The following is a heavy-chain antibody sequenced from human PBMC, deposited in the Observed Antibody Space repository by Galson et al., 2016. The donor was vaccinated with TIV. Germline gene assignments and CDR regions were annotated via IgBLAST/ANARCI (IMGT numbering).Heavy chain of an antibody. CDR1: GDSVSSTSAA. CDR3: ARGAPSVFGVIMTLDY. J-gene: IGHJ4*02. CDR2: TYYGSTWYN. Sequence: CAISGDSVSSTSAAWNWIRQSPSRGLEWLRRTYYGSTWYNDYAASLKRRITINPDTSKNQFSLQLTSVTPEDAAVYYCARGAPSVFGVIMTLDYWGQGTLVTVSS. D-gene: IGHD3-3*01. V-gene: IGHV6-1*01.